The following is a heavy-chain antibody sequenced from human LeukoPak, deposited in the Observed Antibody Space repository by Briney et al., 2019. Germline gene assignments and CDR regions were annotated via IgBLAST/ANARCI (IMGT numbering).Heavy chain of an antibody. V-gene: IGHV3-72*01. CDR3: ASIRGTFGY. CDR2: TRNKANSYIT. CDR1: VFNFSDHF. Sequence: GGSLRLSCAASVFNFSDHFLDLVRQAPGKGLGVVGRTRNKANSYITEYAASVKGRFTISRAESKISLYLQMSSLKTDDTPMYYCASIRGTFGYWGQGTLVTVSS. J-gene: IGHJ4*02. D-gene: IGHD1-26*01.